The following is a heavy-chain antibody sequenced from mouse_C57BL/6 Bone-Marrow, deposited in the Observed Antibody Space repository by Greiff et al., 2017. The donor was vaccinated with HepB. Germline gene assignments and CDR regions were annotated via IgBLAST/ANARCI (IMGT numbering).Heavy chain of an antibody. D-gene: IGHD1-1*01. CDR2: INPNYGTT. J-gene: IGHJ3*01. CDR3: ARSDYYGSSYVGFAY. V-gene: IGHV1-39*01. Sequence: VKPGASVKISCKASGYSFTDYNMNWVKQSNGKSLEWIGVINPNYGTTSYNQKFKGKATLTVDQSSSTAYMQLNSLTSEDSAVYYCARSDYYGSSYVGFAYWGQGTLVTVSA. CDR1: GYSFTDYN.